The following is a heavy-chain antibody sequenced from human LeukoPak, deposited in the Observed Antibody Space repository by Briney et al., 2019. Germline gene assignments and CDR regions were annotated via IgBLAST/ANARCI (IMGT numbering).Heavy chain of an antibody. CDR3: ARDQDYDSGN. CDR1: GFTFSSYE. Sequence: PGGSLRLSCAASGFTFSSYEMNWVRQAPGKGLEWVSCISSSGSTIYYADSVKGRFTISRDNAKNSLYLQMNSLRAEDTAVYYCARDQDYDSGNWGQGTLVTVSS. V-gene: IGHV3-48*03. J-gene: IGHJ4*02. CDR2: ISSSGSTI. D-gene: IGHD3-22*01.